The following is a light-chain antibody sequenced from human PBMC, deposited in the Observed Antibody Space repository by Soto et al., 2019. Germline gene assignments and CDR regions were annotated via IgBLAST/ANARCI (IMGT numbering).Light chain of an antibody. J-gene: IGKJ3*01. CDR2: GAS. Sequence: EIVLTQSPGTLSLSPGERATLSCRASQSVSSSYLAWYQQKPGQAPRLLIYGASSRATGIPDRFSGSGSGTDFPITISRLEPEAIAEYYCQQYGSSPLFTFGPGTIVDVK. CDR3: QQYGSSPLFT. CDR1: QSVSSSY. V-gene: IGKV3-20*01.